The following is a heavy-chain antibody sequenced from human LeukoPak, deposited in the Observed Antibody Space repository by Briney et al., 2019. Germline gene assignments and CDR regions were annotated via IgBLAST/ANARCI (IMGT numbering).Heavy chain of an antibody. V-gene: IGHV3-21*01. CDR1: GFTFSSYS. CDR2: ISSSSYI. CDR3: ARDSNSWQRLVAFDI. J-gene: IGHJ3*02. Sequence: WGSLRLSCAASGFTFSSYSMNWVRQAPGKGLEWVSSISSSSYIYYADSVKGRLTISRDNAKNSLYLQMNSLRAEDTAVYYCARDSNSWQRLVAFDIWGQGTMVTVSS. D-gene: IGHD6-13*01.